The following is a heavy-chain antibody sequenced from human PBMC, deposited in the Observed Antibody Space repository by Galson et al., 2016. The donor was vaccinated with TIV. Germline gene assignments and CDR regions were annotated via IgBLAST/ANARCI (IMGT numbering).Heavy chain of an antibody. V-gene: IGHV1-69*04. CDR1: GDTFDSYA. CDR3: ARVSPDTRGGSGMAV. Sequence: SVKVSCKASGDTFDSYAISWVRQAPGQGLEWMGRIIPLLGVTNYAQSFQGRVTISADTSTSTVYMDLSNLRSEDTAVFFCARVSPDTRGGSGMAVWGQGTTVTVSS. J-gene: IGHJ6*02. CDR2: IIPLLGVT. D-gene: IGHD3-16*01.